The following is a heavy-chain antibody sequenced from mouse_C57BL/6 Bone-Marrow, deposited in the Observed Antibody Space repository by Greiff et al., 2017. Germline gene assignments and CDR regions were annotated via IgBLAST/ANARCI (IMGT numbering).Heavy chain of an antibody. CDR1: GYAFTNYL. CDR2: INPGSGGT. D-gene: IGHD3-2*02. Sequence: VQLKESGAELVRPGTSVKVSCKASGYAFTNYLIEWVKQRPGQGLEWIGVINPGSGGTNYNEKFKGKATLTADKSSSTAYMQLSSLTSEDSAVYFCARPDSSGYGFAYWGQGTLVTVSA. J-gene: IGHJ3*01. V-gene: IGHV1-54*01. CDR3: ARPDSSGYGFAY.